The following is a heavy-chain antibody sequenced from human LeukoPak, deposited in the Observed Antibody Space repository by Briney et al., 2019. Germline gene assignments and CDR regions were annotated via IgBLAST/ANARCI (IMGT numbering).Heavy chain of an antibody. Sequence: ASVKVSCKASGYTFTSYDINWVRQATGQGLEWMGWMNPNSGNTAYAQKFQGRVTMTRDTSITTAYMELTSLRSDDTAVYYCARDLFYSVSGTYYNVGRVFNYWGQGTLVTVSS. V-gene: IGHV1-8*02. CDR1: GYTFTSYD. J-gene: IGHJ4*02. CDR2: MNPNSGNT. CDR3: ARDLFYSVSGTYYNVGRVFNY. D-gene: IGHD3-10*01.